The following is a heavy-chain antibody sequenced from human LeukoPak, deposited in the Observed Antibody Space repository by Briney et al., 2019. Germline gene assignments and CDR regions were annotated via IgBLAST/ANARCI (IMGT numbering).Heavy chain of an antibody. D-gene: IGHD3-9*01. Sequence: GGSLRLSCVASGFAVSSNYMSWVRQAPGKGLEWVSALYRGGSTYYADSVKGRFTNSRDNSKNTLFLQMNSLRAEDTAVYYCARDSTTDWYHDLWGQGTLVTVSS. CDR2: LYRGGST. CDR1: GFAVSSNY. V-gene: IGHV3-66*01. CDR3: ARDSTTDWYHDL. J-gene: IGHJ5*02.